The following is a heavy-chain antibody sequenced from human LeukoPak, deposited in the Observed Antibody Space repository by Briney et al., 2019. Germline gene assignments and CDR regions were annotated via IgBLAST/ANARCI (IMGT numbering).Heavy chain of an antibody. Sequence: GGSLRLSCAASGFPLNAYWMTWVRQAPGKGLEWVANIRQDGDTKYYVDSVKGRFTISKDNAKNSLYLQMNSLRAEDTALYHCARNNGMDVWGQGTTVIVSS. CDR1: GFPLNAYW. J-gene: IGHJ6*02. CDR2: IRQDGDTK. V-gene: IGHV3-7*03. CDR3: ARNNGMDV.